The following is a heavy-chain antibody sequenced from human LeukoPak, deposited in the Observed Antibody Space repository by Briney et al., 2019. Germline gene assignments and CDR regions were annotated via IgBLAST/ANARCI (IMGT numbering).Heavy chain of an antibody. Sequence: GGSLRLSCAASGFTFSDYYMSWTRQAPGKGLEWVSYISSSGSTIYYADSVKGRFTISRDNAKNSLYLQMNSLRAEDTAVYYCATSYCSGGSCYYQAEYFQHWGQGTLVTVSS. V-gene: IGHV3-11*01. CDR2: ISSSGSTI. J-gene: IGHJ1*01. CDR1: GFTFSDYY. D-gene: IGHD2-15*01. CDR3: ATSYCSGGSCYYQAEYFQH.